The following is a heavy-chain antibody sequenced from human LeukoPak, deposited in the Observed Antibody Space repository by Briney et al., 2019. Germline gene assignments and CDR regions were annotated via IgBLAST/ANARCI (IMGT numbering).Heavy chain of an antibody. D-gene: IGHD3-16*01. J-gene: IGHJ4*02. CDR3: AKDYTSV. CDR1: GFTFSSNG. CDR2: ISYDGSNK. V-gene: IGHV3-30*18. Sequence: PGGSLRLSCAASGFTFSSNGMHWVRQAPGKGLEWVAVISYDGSNKYYADSVKGRFTISRDNSKNTLYLQMNSLRAEDTAVYYCAKDYTSVWGQGTLVTVSS.